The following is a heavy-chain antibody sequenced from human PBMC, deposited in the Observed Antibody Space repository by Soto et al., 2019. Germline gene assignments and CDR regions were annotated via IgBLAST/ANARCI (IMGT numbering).Heavy chain of an antibody. CDR2: STGPGGST. J-gene: IGHJ6*02. CDR3: GKGHSHCKGDYNYYGIDI. CDR1: GFPFNNYA. Sequence: GGSLRLSCAGSGFPFNNYAINWVRQGPGKGLEWVAASTGPGGSTYNEDSVKGRFTVSRDNSKKTVYLQLDGLRAEDTAVYYCGKGHSHCKGDYNYYGIDIWGQGTMVTVYS. V-gene: IGHV3-23*01. D-gene: IGHD4-4*01.